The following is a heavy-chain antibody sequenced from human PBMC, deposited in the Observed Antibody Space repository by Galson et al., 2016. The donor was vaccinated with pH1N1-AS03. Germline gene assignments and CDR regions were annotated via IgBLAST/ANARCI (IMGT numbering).Heavy chain of an antibody. D-gene: IGHD1-26*01. V-gene: IGHV4-4*02. Sequence: LSLTCDVSGGSVSSNTWWSWVRQPPGKGLEWIGEIHHRGTINYNPSLKSRVIISIDKSKNHFSLNLSPVTAADTAVYYRARKDLLNRWDLLRGPFDVWGQGTMVTVSS. CDR2: IHHRGTI. CDR3: ARKDLLNRWDLLRGPFDV. CDR1: GGSVSSNTW. J-gene: IGHJ3*01.